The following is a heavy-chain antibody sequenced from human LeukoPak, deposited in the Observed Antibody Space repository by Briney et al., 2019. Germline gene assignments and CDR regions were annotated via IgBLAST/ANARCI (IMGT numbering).Heavy chain of an antibody. V-gene: IGHV4-38-2*01. Sequence: SETLSLTCAVSGYSISSGYYSGWFRQRPGKGLEWIWIVSHSGDTYYNPSLQSRADISFDTSNNHFSPKATSATAADTGVYYGARSSGNSWGQGTLVIVSS. CDR2: VSHSGDT. CDR1: GYSISSGYY. D-gene: IGHD1-26*01. J-gene: IGHJ4*02. CDR3: ARSSGNS.